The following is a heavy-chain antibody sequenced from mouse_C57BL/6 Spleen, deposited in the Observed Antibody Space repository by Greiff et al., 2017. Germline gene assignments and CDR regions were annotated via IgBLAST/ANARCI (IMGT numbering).Heavy chain of an antibody. Sequence: QVQLQQPGTELVKPGASVKLSCKASGYTFTSYWMHWVKQRPGHGLEWIGNINPSNGGTNYNEKFKSKATLTVDKSSSKAYMQLSSLTSEDSAVYYGARGTTGGYYAMGYWGQGTSVTVSS. V-gene: IGHV1-53*01. CDR2: INPSNGGT. CDR3: ARGTTGGYYAMGY. J-gene: IGHJ4*01. CDR1: GYTFTSYW. D-gene: IGHD2-12*01.